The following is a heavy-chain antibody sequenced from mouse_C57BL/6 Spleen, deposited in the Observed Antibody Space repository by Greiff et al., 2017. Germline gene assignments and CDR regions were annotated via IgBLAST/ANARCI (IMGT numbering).Heavy chain of an antibody. J-gene: IGHJ4*01. V-gene: IGHV14-2*01. D-gene: IGHD2-3*01. Sequence: DVQLQESGAELVKPGASVKLSCTASGFNIKDYYMHRVKQRTEQGLEWIGRIDPEDGETKYAPKFQGKATITADTSSNTAYLQLSSLTSEDTAIYYCARAYDGYPNYYAMDYWGQGTSVTVSS. CDR2: IDPEDGET. CDR3: ARAYDGYPNYYAMDY. CDR1: GFNIKDYY.